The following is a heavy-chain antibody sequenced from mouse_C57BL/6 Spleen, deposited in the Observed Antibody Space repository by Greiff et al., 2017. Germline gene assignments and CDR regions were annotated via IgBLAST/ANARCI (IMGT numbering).Heavy chain of an antibody. CDR2: IYPGDGDT. D-gene: IGHD2-1*01. CDR3: ARKDYGNYVHYAMDY. J-gene: IGHJ4*01. V-gene: IGHV1-80*01. CDR1: GYAFSSYW. Sequence: QVQLQQSGAELVKPGASVKISCKASGYAFSSYWMNWVKQRPGTGLERIGQIYPGDGDTNYNGKFKGKATLTADKSSSTAYMQLSSLTSEDSAVYFCARKDYGNYVHYAMDYWGQGTSVTVSS.